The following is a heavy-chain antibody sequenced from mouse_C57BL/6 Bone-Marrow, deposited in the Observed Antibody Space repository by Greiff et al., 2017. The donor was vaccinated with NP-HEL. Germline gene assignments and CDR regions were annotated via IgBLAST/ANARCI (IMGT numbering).Heavy chain of an antibody. D-gene: IGHD2-5*01. V-gene: IGHV1-59*01. J-gene: IGHJ3*01. CDR1: GYTFTSYW. CDR3: ALSNPWFAY. Sequence: QVQLQQPGAELVRPGTSVKLSCKASGYTFTSYWMHWEKQRPGQGLEWIGVIDPSDSYTNYNQKFKGKATLTVDTSSSTAYMQLSSLTSEDSAVYYCALSNPWFAYWGQGTLVTVSA. CDR2: IDPSDSYT.